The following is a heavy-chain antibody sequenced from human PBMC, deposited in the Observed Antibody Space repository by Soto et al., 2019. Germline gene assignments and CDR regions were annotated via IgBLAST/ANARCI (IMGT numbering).Heavy chain of an antibody. J-gene: IGHJ5*02. CDR2: ISSSSAYI. D-gene: IGHD2-2*01. CDR3: ARIDCSSASCYDPWFDP. CDR1: GFTFSSYN. V-gene: IGHV3-21*01. Sequence: GSLRLSCAASGFTFSSYNMNWVRQAPGKGLEWVSSISSSSAYIYYADSVKGRFTISRDNAKNSLYLQMNSLRAEDTAVYYCARIDCSSASCYDPWFDPWGQGTLVTVSS.